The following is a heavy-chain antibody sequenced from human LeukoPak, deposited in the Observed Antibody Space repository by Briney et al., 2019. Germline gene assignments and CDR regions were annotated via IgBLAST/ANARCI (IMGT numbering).Heavy chain of an antibody. CDR3: ARVMMGATKSNYNYYVMDV. CDR1: GFTVSSYT. D-gene: IGHD1-26*01. J-gene: IGHJ6*02. V-gene: IGHV3-64*01. CDR2: IISHGGST. Sequence: GVSLRLSCAASGFTVSSYTMHWVRQAPGKGREYVVAIISHGGSTYYANSVQGRFTISRDNSKNTLYLQMGSLRAEDKAVYYCARVMMGATKSNYNYYVMDVWGQGTTVTVSS.